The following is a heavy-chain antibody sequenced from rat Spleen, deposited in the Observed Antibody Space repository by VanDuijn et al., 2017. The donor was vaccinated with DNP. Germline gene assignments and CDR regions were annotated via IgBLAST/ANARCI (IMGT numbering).Heavy chain of an antibody. CDR1: GFTFSDYN. CDR2: ISASGGST. D-gene: IGHD1-9*01. J-gene: IGHJ2*01. CDR3: AKYYGYNSYFFDY. V-gene: IGHV5-7*01. Sequence: EVQLVESGGGLVQPGRSLKLSCAASGFTFSDYNMAWVRQAPKKGLEWVATISASGGSTSYRDSVKGRFTISRDNAKSILYLQMDSLRSEDTATYYCAKYYGYNSYFFDYWGQGVLVTVSS.